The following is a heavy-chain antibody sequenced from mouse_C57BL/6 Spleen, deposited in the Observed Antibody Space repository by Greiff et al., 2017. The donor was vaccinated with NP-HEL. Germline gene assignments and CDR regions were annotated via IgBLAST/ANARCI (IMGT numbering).Heavy chain of an antibody. CDR3: ALYYYGSREGPWFAY. D-gene: IGHD1-1*01. CDR1: GFNIKDYY. V-gene: IGHV14-2*01. CDR2: IDPEDGET. J-gene: IGHJ3*01. Sequence: VQLQQSGAELVKPGASVKLSCTASGFNIKDYYMHWVKQRTEQGLEWIGRIDPEDGETKYAPKFQGKATITADTSSNTAYLQLSSLTSGHTAVYYCALYYYGSREGPWFAYWGQGTLVTVSA.